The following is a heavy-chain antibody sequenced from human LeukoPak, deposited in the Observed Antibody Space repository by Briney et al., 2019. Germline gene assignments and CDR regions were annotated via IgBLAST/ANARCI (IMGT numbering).Heavy chain of an antibody. J-gene: IGHJ4*02. CDR1: GFTFSTYS. CDR3: ARVGVRYSSGGTFDY. V-gene: IGHV3-48*04. CDR2: ISSSSSTI. Sequence: HPGGSLRLSCAASGFTFSTYSMNWVRQAPGKGLEWVSYISSSSSTIYYADSVTGRFTISRDNAKNSLYLQMNSLRAEDTAVYYCARVGVRYSSGGTFDYWGQGTLVTVSS. D-gene: IGHD6-19*01.